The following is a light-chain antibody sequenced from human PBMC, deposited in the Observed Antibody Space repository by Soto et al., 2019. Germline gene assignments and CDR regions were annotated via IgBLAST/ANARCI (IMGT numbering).Light chain of an antibody. Sequence: DIVMTQSPLSLPVTPGEPASISCRSSQSLLHSNGYNYLDWYLQKPGQSPQLLIYLGSNRASGVPDRFSGSGSGTDFTLKISRVDAEGVGVYYWMQALQTPRTFGQGTKLEIK. CDR1: QSLLHSNGYNY. CDR2: LGS. V-gene: IGKV2-28*01. CDR3: MQALQTPRT. J-gene: IGKJ2*01.